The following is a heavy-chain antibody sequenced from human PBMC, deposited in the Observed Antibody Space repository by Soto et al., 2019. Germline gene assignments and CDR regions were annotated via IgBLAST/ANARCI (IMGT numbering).Heavy chain of an antibody. CDR3: ARMATSGTLNWFHP. J-gene: IGHJ5*02. CDR2: MNPNSGNT. V-gene: IGHV1-8*01. CDR1: GYTFGNND. Sequence: ASVKVSCKASGYTFGNNDISWVRQATGQGLEWMGWMNPNSGNTGYAQKFQGRVSMTRNTSITTAYLELSSLRSDDTAIYYCARMATSGTLNWFHPWGQGTLVTVSS.